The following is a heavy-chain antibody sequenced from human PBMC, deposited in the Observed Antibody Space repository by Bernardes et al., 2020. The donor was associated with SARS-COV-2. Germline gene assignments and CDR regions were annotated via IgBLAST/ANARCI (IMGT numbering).Heavy chain of an antibody. CDR3: ESVTWSQYDGFEI. D-gene: IGHD1-26*01. CDR2: IHPKSGGT. Sequence: ASVKVSCKASGYTFTDYYLHWVRQAPGQGLEWMGWIHPKSGGTDNAQKFQGRVTMTRDTAITTAYMELRRLTSDDTALYYCESVTWSQYDGFEIWGQETMVTVSS. J-gene: IGHJ3*02. V-gene: IGHV1-2*02. CDR1: GYTFTDYY.